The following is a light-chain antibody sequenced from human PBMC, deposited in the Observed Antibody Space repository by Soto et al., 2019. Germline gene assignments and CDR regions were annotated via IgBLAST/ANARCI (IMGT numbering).Light chain of an antibody. CDR1: SSDVGGYNY. Sequence: QSALTQPASVSGSPGQSITISCTGTSSDVGGYNYVSWYQQHPGKAPTLMIYDVSNRPSGVSNRFSGSKSGNTASLTISGLQAEDEADYYCSSYTSSSPDVVCGGGTKLTVL. J-gene: IGLJ2*01. CDR2: DVS. CDR3: SSYTSSSPDVV. V-gene: IGLV2-14*01.